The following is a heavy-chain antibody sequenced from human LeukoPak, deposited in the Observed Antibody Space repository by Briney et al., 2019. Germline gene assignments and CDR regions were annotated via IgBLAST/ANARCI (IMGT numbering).Heavy chain of an antibody. V-gene: IGHV4-34*01. D-gene: IGHD1-26*01. CDR1: GGSFSGYY. J-gene: IGHJ5*02. CDR3: ARGLPWRWFDP. Sequence: PSETLSLTCAVYGGSFSGYYWSWIRQPPGKGLEWIGEINHSGSTNYNPSLKSRVTISVDTSKNQFSLKLSSVTAADTAVYYCARGLPWRWFDPWGQGTLVTVSS. CDR2: INHSGST.